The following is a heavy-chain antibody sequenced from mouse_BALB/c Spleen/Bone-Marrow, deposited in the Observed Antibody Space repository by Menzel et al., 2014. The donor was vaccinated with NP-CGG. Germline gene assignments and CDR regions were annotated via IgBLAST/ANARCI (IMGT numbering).Heavy chain of an antibody. CDR2: ILPGSDST. Sequence: VQLQQSGVELMKPGASVKISCKATGYTFSSYWIEWVKQRPGHGLEWIGEILPGSDSTNYNENFKGKATFTADTSSNTAYMQLNSLTSEDSAVYFCARGSSDYLAWFAYWGQGTLVTVSA. V-gene: IGHV1-9*01. CDR3: ARGSSDYLAWFAY. CDR1: GYTFSSYW. J-gene: IGHJ3*01. D-gene: IGHD3-1*01.